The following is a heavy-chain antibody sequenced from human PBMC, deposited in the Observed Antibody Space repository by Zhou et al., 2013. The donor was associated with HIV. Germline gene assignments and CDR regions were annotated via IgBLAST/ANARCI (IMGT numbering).Heavy chain of an antibody. D-gene: IGHD3-16*01. V-gene: IGHV1-69*05. CDR2: IIPIFGTS. J-gene: IGHJ6*02. Sequence: QVQLVQSGAEVKKPGSSVKVSCKASGGTFRSHGISWVRQAPGQGLEWMGGIIPIFGTSDYAQKFQGRVTLSTDESTSTAYMELRSLKSEDTAIYYCAREKLPDVMSEHFYYGVDVWGQGTTVTVSS. CDR1: GGTFRSHG. CDR3: AREKLPDVMSEHFYYGVDV.